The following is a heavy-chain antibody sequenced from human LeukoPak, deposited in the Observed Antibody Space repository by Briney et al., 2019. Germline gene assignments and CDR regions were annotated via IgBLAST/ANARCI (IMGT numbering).Heavy chain of an antibody. CDR3: ARDYSSSYFDY. CDR2: IYYSGST. J-gene: IGHJ4*02. V-gene: IGHV4-59*01. CDR1: GGSISSYY. Sequence: SETLSLTCTVSGGSISSYYWSWIRQPPGKGLEWIGYIYYSGSTNYNPSLKSRVTISVDTSKNQFSLKLSSVTAADTAVYYCARDYSSSYFDYWGQGILVTVSS. D-gene: IGHD6-13*01.